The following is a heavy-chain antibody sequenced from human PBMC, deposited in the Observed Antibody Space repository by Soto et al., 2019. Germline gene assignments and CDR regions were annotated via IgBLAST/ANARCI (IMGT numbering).Heavy chain of an antibody. V-gene: IGHV3-53*01. CDR1: GFTVSSNY. Sequence: GSLRLSCAASGFTVSSNYMSWVRQAPGKGLEWVSVIYSGGSTYYADSVEGRFTISRENAQNSFFLQMNSLRVGDTAVYYCARTDRDFYGLDVWGQGTTVTVSS. J-gene: IGHJ6*02. CDR3: ARTDRDFYGLDV. CDR2: IYSGGST.